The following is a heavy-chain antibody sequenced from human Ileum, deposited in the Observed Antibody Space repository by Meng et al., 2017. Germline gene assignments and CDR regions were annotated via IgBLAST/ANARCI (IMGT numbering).Heavy chain of an antibody. CDR2: LSASGRTP. V-gene: IGHV3-23*01. CDR1: ESTFNNFA. D-gene: IGHD2/OR15-2a*01. CDR3: AKGISVIPTAFDH. Sequence: EVTLLESGGGRVQPGGSLTLSCVGSESTFNNFAMTWVRQTPGKGLEWVASLSASGRTPEYADSVKGRFTVSRDNSKNALFLHMTNLRVADTALYSCAKGISVIPTAFDHWGQGTLVTVSS. J-gene: IGHJ4*02.